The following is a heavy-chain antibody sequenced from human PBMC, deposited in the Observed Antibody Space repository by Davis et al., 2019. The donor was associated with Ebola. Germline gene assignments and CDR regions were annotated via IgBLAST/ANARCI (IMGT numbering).Heavy chain of an antibody. J-gene: IGHJ5*02. CDR3: AHSALLEWFPNWFDP. CDR2: IDWDDDK. D-gene: IGHD3-3*01. CDR1: GFSLSTSGMC. Sequence: SGPTLVKPTQTLTLTCTFSGFSLSTSGMCVSWIRQPPGKALEWLALIDWDDDKYYSTSLKTRLTITKDTSKNQVVLTMTNMDPVDTATYYCAHSALLEWFPNWFDPWGQGTLVTVSS. V-gene: IGHV2-70*12.